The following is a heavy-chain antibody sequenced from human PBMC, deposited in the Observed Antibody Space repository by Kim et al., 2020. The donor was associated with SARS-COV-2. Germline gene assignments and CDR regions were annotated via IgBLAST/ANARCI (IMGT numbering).Heavy chain of an antibody. CDR2: ISGSGAGT. Sequence: GGSLRLSCAASGFTFSNYAMSWVRQAPGKGLEWVSAISGSGAGTYYADSVKGRFTISRDNSKNTLYLQMNSLRAEDTAVYYCAKEVGGSYSELDYWGQGTLLPLSS. CDR1: GFTFSNYA. D-gene: IGHD1-26*01. CDR3: AKEVGGSYSELDY. V-gene: IGHV3-23*01. J-gene: IGHJ4*02.